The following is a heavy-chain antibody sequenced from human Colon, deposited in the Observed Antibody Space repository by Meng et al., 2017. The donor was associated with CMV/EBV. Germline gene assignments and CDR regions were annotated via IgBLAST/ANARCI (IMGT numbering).Heavy chain of an antibody. V-gene: IGHV1-18*01. CDR2: INTDNAKT. CDR3: ARESITMFRGVLDS. D-gene: IGHD3-10*01. CDR1: GYTFTNYG. J-gene: IGHJ5*01. Sequence: ASVKVSCKASGYTFTNYGINWVRQAPGQGLEWMGWINTDNAKTNYAQRFQGRVTMTTDTFTSTAYMELRSLRSDDTAVYYCARESITMFRGVLDSWGPGTLVTVSS.